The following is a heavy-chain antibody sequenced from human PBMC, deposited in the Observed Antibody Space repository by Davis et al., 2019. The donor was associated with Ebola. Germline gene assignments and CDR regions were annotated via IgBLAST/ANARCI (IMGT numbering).Heavy chain of an antibody. J-gene: IGHJ4*02. V-gene: IGHV3-21*06. CDR1: GFPFSSYW. CDR2: ISTFSTYM. Sequence: GESLKIPCVCSGFPFSSYWMNWGRQAPGKGLEWVSSISTFSTYMYYADSVKGRFSISRDNAEHTVFLPMNCVRDDDTGVYYCARDPGSRGYYYFDSWGQGTLVTVSS. D-gene: IGHD3-22*01. CDR3: ARDPGSRGYYYFDS.